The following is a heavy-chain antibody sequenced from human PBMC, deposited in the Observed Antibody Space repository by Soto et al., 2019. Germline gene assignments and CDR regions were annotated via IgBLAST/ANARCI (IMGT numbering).Heavy chain of an antibody. CDR1: GFTFSGSA. CDR3: TRVVPAAMWRYYYYYMDV. V-gene: IGHV3-73*01. Sequence: EVQLVESGGGLVQPGGSLKLSCAASGFTFSGSAMHWVRQVSGKGLEWVGRIRSKANSYATAYAASVKGRFTISRDDSKNTAYLQMNSLKTEDTAVYYCTRVVPAAMWRYYYYYMDVWGKGTTVTVSS. J-gene: IGHJ6*03. CDR2: IRSKANSYAT. D-gene: IGHD2-2*01.